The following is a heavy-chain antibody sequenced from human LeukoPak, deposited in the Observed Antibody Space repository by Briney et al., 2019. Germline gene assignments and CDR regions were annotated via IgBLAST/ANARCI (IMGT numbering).Heavy chain of an antibody. D-gene: IGHD6-13*01. J-gene: IGHJ6*02. CDR2: INPNSGGT. CDR1: GYTFTGYY. V-gene: IGHV1-2*02. Sequence: ASVEVSCKASGYTFTGYYMHWVRQAPGQGLEWMGWINPNSGGTNYAQKFQGRVTMTRDTSISTAYMELSRLRSDDTAVYYCARDSLSYSSSWYYYYYGMDVWGQGTTVTVSS. CDR3: ARDSLSYSSSWYYYYYGMDV.